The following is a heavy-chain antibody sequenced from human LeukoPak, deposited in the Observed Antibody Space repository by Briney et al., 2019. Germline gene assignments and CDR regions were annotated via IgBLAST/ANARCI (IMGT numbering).Heavy chain of an antibody. CDR1: GFTFSSYS. J-gene: IGHJ3*02. V-gene: IGHV3-21*01. CDR2: ISSSSNYI. D-gene: IGHD2-8*01. CDR3: ARLYEVTGILYYTTAGTFDI. Sequence: PGGSLRLSCAASGFTFSSYSMNWVRQAPGKGLEWVSSISSSSNYIYYADSVKGRFTISRDNAKNSLCLQMNNLRAEDTAVYYCARLYEVTGILYYTTAGTFDIWGQGTMVTVSS.